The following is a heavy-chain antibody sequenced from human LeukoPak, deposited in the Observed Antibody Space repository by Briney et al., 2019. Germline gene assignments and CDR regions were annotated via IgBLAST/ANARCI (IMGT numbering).Heavy chain of an antibody. J-gene: IGHJ5*02. D-gene: IGHD6-13*01. CDR3: AKDQYSSSPRWFDP. Sequence: DSVKGRFTISRDNSKNTLYLQMNSLRAEDTAVYYCAKDQYSSSPRWFDPWGQGTLVTVSS. V-gene: IGHV3-23*01.